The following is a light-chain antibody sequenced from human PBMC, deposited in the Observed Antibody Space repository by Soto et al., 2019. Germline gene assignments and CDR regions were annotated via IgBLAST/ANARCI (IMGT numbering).Light chain of an antibody. CDR1: QSVSSK. Sequence: EIVMTQSPATLSVSPGERATLSCRASQSVSSKLAWYQQKPGQAHRLLIYGASTGATCIPARFSGSGSGTEFTLTISSLQSEDFAVYYCQQYNNWPPYTFGQGTKLEIK. CDR3: QQYNNWPPYT. J-gene: IGKJ2*01. V-gene: IGKV3-15*01. CDR2: GAS.